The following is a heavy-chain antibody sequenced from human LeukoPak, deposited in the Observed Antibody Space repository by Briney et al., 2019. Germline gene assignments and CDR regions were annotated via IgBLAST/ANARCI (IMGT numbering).Heavy chain of an antibody. D-gene: IGHD4/OR15-4a*01. CDR1: GFTVTHYA. J-gene: IGHJ1*01. V-gene: IGHV3-30*04. CDR3: ARDSDDYGDQFCDL. CDR2: MTANRDVK. Sequence: GGSLRLSCAASGFTVTHYAIHWVRQAPGEGLEWVAIMTANRDVKFYADSVKGRFTLSRDDSQNTVFLQMNSLRPDDTAIYFCARDSDDYGDQFCDLWGQGTPVTVSS.